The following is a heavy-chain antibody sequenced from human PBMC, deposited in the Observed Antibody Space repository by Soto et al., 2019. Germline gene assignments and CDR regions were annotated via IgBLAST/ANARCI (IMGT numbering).Heavy chain of an antibody. J-gene: IGHJ4*02. Sequence: SVKVSCKASGGTFSSYAISWVRQAPGQGLEWMGGIIPIFGTANYAQKFQGRVTITADESTSTAYMELSSLRSEDTAVYYCALIGTYCGGDCYRDYWGQGTLVTVSS. CDR1: GGTFSSYA. CDR3: ALIGTYCGGDCYRDY. D-gene: IGHD2-21*02. V-gene: IGHV1-69*13. CDR2: IIPIFGTA.